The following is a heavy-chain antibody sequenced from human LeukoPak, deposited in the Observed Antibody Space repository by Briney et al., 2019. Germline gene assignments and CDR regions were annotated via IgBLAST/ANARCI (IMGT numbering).Heavy chain of an antibody. CDR2: MNPYSGDR. D-gene: IGHD4-17*01. CDR1: GYTFTSHH. J-gene: IGHJ4*02. CDR3: ARTTSLTASGYDY. Sequence: ASVKVSCKTSGYTFTSHHINWVRQATGQGLEWMGWMNPYSGDRGYAQKFQGRVSITSDTSISTAYLELSSLRSDDTAVYFCARTTSLTASGYDYWGQGTLVTVSS. V-gene: IGHV1-8*03.